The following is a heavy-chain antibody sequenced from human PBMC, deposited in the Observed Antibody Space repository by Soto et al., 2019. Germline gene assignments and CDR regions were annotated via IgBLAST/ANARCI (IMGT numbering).Heavy chain of an antibody. CDR3: ARVTMVRGVHNWFDP. CDR1: GGTFSTYA. J-gene: IGHJ5*02. CDR2: IIPIFGAA. V-gene: IGHV1-69*01. Sequence: QVQLVQSGAEVKKPGSSVKVSCKASGGTFSTYAINWVRQASGQGLEWMGGIIPIFGAANYAQKSLGRVTITADESTSTAYMELGSLRSEDTAVYYCARVTMVRGVHNWFDPWGQGTLVTVAS. D-gene: IGHD3-10*01.